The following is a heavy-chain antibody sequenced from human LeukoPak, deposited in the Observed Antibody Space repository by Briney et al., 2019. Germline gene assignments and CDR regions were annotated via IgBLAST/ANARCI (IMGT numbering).Heavy chain of an antibody. CDR1: GYTFPNYG. V-gene: IGHV1-18*01. Sequence: ASVKVSCKASGYTFPNYGISWVRQAPGQGLEWMGWISTYNGDTNYAQKLQGRVTMTTDTSTNTAYMELRSLRSDDTAVYYCASGHLSIEATGTRYWGQGTLVTVSS. D-gene: IGHD6-13*01. J-gene: IGHJ4*02. CDR3: ASGHLSIEATGTRY. CDR2: ISTYNGDT.